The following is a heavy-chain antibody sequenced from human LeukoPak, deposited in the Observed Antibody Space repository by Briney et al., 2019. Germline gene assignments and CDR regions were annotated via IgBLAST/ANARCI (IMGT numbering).Heavy chain of an antibody. Sequence: SETLSLTCTVSGGSISSYYWSWLRQPPGKGLEWIWYIYYSGSTNYNPSLKSRVTISVDTSKNQFSLKLSSVTAADTAVYYCARAKDGDYAGISGYWGQGTLVTASS. D-gene: IGHD4-17*01. J-gene: IGHJ4*02. CDR2: IYYSGST. CDR3: ARAKDGDYAGISGY. CDR1: GGSISSYY. V-gene: IGHV4-59*01.